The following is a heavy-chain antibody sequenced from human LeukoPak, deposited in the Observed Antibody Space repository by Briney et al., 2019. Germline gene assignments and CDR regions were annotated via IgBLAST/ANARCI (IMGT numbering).Heavy chain of an antibody. CDR2: IYYSGST. V-gene: IGHV4-39*02. CDR1: GGSISSSSYY. J-gene: IGHJ4*02. CDR3: AREWVLLWTEGSFDY. D-gene: IGHD3-10*01. Sequence: KTSETLSLTCTVSGGSISSSSYYWGWIRQPPGKGLEWIGSIYYSGSTYYNPSLKSRVTISVDTSKNQFSLKLSSVTAADTAVYYCAREWVLLWTEGSFDYWGQGTLVTVSS.